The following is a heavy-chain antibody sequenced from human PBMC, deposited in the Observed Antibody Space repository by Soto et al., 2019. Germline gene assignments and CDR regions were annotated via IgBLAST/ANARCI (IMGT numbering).Heavy chain of an antibody. CDR3: ARPTIEPRRCMYRYDT. Sequence: SETLPLTGTLAGASVSARCYYRGSVRQPPGKGLECIGRIYNRGDTYYTPSLKSRATISVDLSKNHFPLKLSSVTAADSAVYYCARPTIEPRRCMYRYDTWGEGTRVTV. V-gene: IGHV4-39*02. D-gene: IGHD6-6*01. CDR2: IYNRGDT. J-gene: IGHJ5*02. CDR1: GASVSARCYY.